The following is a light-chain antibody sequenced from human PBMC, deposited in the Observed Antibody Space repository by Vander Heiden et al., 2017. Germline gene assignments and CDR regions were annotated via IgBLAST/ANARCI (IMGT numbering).Light chain of an antibody. CDR1: QKFGDY. J-gene: IGKJ1*01. CDR2: AAS. V-gene: IGKV1-39*01. CDR3: QQSSSTPWT. Sequence: IQMTHSPSSLSASGGDRVTIACRASQKFGDYLNWYQQKPGKAPKLLIYAASSLQTGVPSRFSGSRSGTDFTLTISSLQAEDFATYYCQQSSSTPWTFGQGTKVEVK.